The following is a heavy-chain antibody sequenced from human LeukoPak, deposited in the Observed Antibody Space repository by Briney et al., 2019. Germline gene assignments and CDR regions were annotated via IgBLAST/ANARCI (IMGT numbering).Heavy chain of an antibody. V-gene: IGHV3-23*01. D-gene: IGHD6-13*01. CDR1: GFTFSDYA. J-gene: IGHJ4*02. CDR2: LSASGGTT. CDR3: AKGGESSSWLFDY. Sequence: GGSPILSCAASGFTFSDYAMSWVRQAPGRGLEWVSSLSASGGTTYYADSVKGRFTISRDNSKNTLYLQMNSLRAEDTAVYYCAKGGESSSWLFDYWGQGTLVPVSS.